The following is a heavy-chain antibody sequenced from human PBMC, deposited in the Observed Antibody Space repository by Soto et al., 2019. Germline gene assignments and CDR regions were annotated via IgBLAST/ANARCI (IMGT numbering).Heavy chain of an antibody. CDR3: ARGRYSSGSIAFDI. D-gene: IGHD6-19*01. CDR2: IYYSGST. CDR1: GGSISSYY. Sequence: SETLSLTCTVSGGSISSYYWSWIRQPPGKGLEWIGYIYYSGSTNYNPSLKSRVTISVDTSKNQFSLKLSSVTAADTAVYYCARGRYSSGSIAFDIWGQGTMVTVSS. V-gene: IGHV4-59*01. J-gene: IGHJ3*02.